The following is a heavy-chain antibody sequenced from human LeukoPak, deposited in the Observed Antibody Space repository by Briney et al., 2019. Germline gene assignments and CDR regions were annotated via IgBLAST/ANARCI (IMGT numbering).Heavy chain of an antibody. D-gene: IGHD3-3*01. V-gene: IGHV4-59*12. J-gene: IGHJ3*02. CDR2: IYYSGST. CDR3: AREGYFGVVTFDAFDI. CDR1: GGSISSYY. Sequence: SETLSLTCTVSGGSISSYYWSWIRQPPGKGLEWIGYIYYSGSTNYNPSLKSRVTMSVDTSKNQFSLKLSSVTAADTAVYYCAREGYFGVVTFDAFDIWGQGTMVTVSS.